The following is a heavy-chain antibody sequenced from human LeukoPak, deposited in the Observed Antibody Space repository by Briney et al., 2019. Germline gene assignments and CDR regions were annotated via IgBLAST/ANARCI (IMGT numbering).Heavy chain of an antibody. CDR2: IIPIFGTA. CDR1: GGTFSSYA. V-gene: IGHV1-69*01. CDR3: AREDDEGGQQLKD. Sequence: SVKVSCKASGGTFSSYAISWVRQAPGQGLEWMGGIIPIFGTANYAQKFQGRVTITADESTSTAYMELSSLRSEDTAVYYRAREDDEGGQQLKDWGQGTLVTVSS. J-gene: IGHJ4*02. D-gene: IGHD6-13*01.